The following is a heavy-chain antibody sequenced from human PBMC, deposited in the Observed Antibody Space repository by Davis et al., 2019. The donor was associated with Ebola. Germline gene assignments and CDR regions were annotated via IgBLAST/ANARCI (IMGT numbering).Heavy chain of an antibody. J-gene: IGHJ6*03. V-gene: IGHV3-30*14. Sequence: GESLKISCAASGFTFSSYAMHWVRQAPGKGLEWVAVISYDGSNKYYADSVKGRFTISRDNSKNTLYLQMGSLRAEDMAVYYCARDSHPTYYDFWSGYRGYYYYYYMDVWGKGTTVTVSS. CDR3: ARDSHPTYYDFWSGYRGYYYYYYMDV. CDR1: GFTFSSYA. D-gene: IGHD3-3*01. CDR2: ISYDGSNK.